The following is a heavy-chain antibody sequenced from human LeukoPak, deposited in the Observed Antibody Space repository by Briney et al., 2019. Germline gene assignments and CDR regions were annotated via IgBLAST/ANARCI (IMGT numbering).Heavy chain of an antibody. CDR2: ISWNSGSI. Sequence: GRSLRLSCAASGFTFDDYAMHWVRQAPGKGLEWVSGISWNSGSIGYADSVKGRFTISRDNSKNTLYLQMNSLRAEDTAVYYCTKPGGGGWYGYHFDSWGQGTLVTVSS. D-gene: IGHD6-19*01. CDR1: GFTFDDYA. J-gene: IGHJ4*02. V-gene: IGHV3-9*01. CDR3: TKPGGGGWYGYHFDS.